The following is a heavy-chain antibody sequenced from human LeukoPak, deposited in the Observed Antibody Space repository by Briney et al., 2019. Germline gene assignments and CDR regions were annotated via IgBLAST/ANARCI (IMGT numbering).Heavy chain of an antibody. CDR2: INYYGSTT. Sequence: GGSLRLSCAASGFTFSSYWMSWVRQAPGKGLVWVSHINYYGSTTTYADSVKGRFTISRDNAKNTLYLQMNSLRAEDTAVYYCARDKVYCSGGSCHSTSGMDVWGTGTTVTVSS. D-gene: IGHD2-15*01. CDR3: ARDKVYCSGGSCHSTSGMDV. V-gene: IGHV3-74*01. CDR1: GFTFSSYW. J-gene: IGHJ6*04.